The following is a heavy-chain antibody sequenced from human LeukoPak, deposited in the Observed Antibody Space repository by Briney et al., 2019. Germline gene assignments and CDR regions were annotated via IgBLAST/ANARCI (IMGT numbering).Heavy chain of an antibody. CDR2: IYYSGST. D-gene: IGHD6-13*01. CDR1: GGSISSYY. CDR3: ARARIAAAGTCDYFDY. J-gene: IGHJ4*02. Sequence: PSETLSLTCTVSGGSISSYYWSWIRQPPGKGLEWIGYIYYSGSTYYNPSLKSRVTISVDTSKNQFSLKLSSVTAADTAVYYCARARIAAAGTCDYFDYWGQGTLVTVSS. V-gene: IGHV4-59*06.